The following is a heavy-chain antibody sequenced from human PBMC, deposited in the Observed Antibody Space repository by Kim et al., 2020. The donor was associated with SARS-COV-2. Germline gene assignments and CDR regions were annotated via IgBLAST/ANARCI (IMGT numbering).Heavy chain of an antibody. Sequence: SETLSLTCAVYGGSFSGYYWSRIRQPPGKGLEWIGEINHSGSTNYNPSLKSRVTISVDTSKNQFSLKLSSVTAADTAGYYCARAALTPGYSSGWYKGGGYYYYGMDVWGQGTTVTVSS. CDR2: INHSGST. CDR1: GGSFSGYY. V-gene: IGHV4-34*01. J-gene: IGHJ6*02. D-gene: IGHD6-19*01. CDR3: ARAALTPGYSSGWYKGGGYYYYGMDV.